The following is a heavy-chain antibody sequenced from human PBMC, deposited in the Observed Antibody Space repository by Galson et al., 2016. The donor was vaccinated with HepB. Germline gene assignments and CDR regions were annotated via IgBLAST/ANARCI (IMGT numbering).Heavy chain of an antibody. D-gene: IGHD3-10*01. Sequence: PALVKPTQTLTLTCTFSGFSLTTSGMHVTWIRQPPGKALEWLARIDWDDDKYYATSLKTRITISKDTSRNQVVLTMTNIDPADTATYYCARIRGQGRLVRGATLAYFYDGMDVWGPGTTVIVSS. CDR2: IDWDDDK. CDR3: ARIRGQGRLVRGATLAYFYDGMDV. CDR1: GFSLTTSGMH. V-gene: IGHV2-70*04. J-gene: IGHJ6*02.